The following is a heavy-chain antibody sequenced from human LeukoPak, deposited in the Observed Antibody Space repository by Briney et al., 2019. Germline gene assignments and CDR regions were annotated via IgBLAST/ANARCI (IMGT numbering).Heavy chain of an antibody. Sequence: SETLSLTCAVYGGSFSGYYWSWIRQPPGKGLEWIGYIHYSGSTNYNPSLKSRVTMSLDTSKNQFSLTLGSVTAADTAVYYCTRERNDYGDYGADYWGQGTLVTVSS. V-gene: IGHV4-59*01. CDR3: TRERNDYGDYGADY. D-gene: IGHD4-17*01. CDR2: IHYSGST. CDR1: GGSFSGYY. J-gene: IGHJ4*02.